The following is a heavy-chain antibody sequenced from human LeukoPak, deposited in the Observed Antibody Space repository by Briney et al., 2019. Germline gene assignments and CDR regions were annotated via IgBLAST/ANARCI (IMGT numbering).Heavy chain of an antibody. Sequence: SETLSLTCTVSGGSISGYYWSWIRQPPGKGLEWIGEINHSGSTNYNPSLKSRVTISVDTSKNQFSLKLSSVTAADTAVYYCARRRGYSSGWYQGEYYFDYWGQGTLVTVSS. J-gene: IGHJ4*02. D-gene: IGHD6-19*01. CDR1: GGSISGYY. CDR3: ARRRGYSSGWYQGEYYFDY. CDR2: INHSGST. V-gene: IGHV4-34*01.